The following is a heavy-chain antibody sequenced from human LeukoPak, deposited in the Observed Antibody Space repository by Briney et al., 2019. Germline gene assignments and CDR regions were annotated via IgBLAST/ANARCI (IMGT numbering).Heavy chain of an antibody. Sequence: ASVKVSCKASGYTFTGYYMHWVRQAPGQGLEWMGWINPNSGGTNYAQKFRGRVTMTRDTSINTAYMELSRLRSDDAAVYYCARSVTAYFYYYMDVWGKGTTVTVSS. CDR1: GYTFTGYY. D-gene: IGHD4-11*01. J-gene: IGHJ6*03. CDR2: INPNSGGT. CDR3: ARSVTAYFYYYMDV. V-gene: IGHV1-2*02.